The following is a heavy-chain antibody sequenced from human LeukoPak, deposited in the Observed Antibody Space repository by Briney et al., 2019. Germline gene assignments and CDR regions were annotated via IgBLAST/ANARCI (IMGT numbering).Heavy chain of an antibody. CDR1: GFTFSSYW. V-gene: IGHV3-7*01. CDR3: ARDADYDILTGYYGAQGPFDY. J-gene: IGHJ4*02. D-gene: IGHD3-9*01. Sequence: GGSLRLSCAASGFTFSSYWMSWVRQPPGKGLEWVANIKQDGSEKYYVDSVKGRFTISRDNAKNSLYLQMNSLKAEVTAVYYCARDADYDILTGYYGAQGPFDYWGQGTLVTVSS. CDR2: IKQDGSEK.